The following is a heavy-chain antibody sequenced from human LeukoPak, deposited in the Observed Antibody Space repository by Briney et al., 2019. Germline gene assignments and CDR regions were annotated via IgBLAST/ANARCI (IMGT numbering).Heavy chain of an antibody. Sequence: GGSLRLSCAASRITLSSFWMSWVRQAPGKGLEWVANIKPDGSEKYYVDSVKGRFTISRDNSKNTLYLQMNSLRAEDTAVYYCAKDIDGRSGKDYWGQGTLVTVSS. J-gene: IGHJ4*02. D-gene: IGHD3-10*01. V-gene: IGHV3-7*03. CDR1: RITLSSFW. CDR2: IKPDGSEK. CDR3: AKDIDGRSGKDY.